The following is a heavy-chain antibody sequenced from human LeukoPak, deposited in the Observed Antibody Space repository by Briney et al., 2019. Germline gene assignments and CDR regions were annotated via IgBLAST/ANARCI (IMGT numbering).Heavy chain of an antibody. CDR3: AHQVGYSSSCCEKWSWDS. J-gene: IGHJ4*02. V-gene: IGHV3-23*01. D-gene: IGHD6-13*01. CDR1: GFTFSSYG. CDR2: ITGSGSST. Sequence: AGGSLRLSCAASGFTFSSYGMNWVRQAPGKGLEWVSVITGSGSSTYYTDSVKGRFTISRDNSKNTLYLQMNSLRAEDAAVYYCAHQVGYSSSCCEKWSWDSWGQGTLVIVSS.